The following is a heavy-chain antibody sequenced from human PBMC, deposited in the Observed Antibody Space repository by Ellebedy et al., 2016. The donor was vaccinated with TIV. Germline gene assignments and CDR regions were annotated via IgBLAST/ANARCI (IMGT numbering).Heavy chain of an antibody. CDR3: ARDWHYYYSNGYDYVWNFDS. D-gene: IGHD3-22*01. J-gene: IGHJ4*02. V-gene: IGHV4-61*01. CDR2: VHSSGST. Sequence: MPSETLSLTCSVSGGSMTSESSYWTSIRQPPGKGLEWIGYVHSSGSTKFNPSLRNRVAISIDTSISQFSLRLTSVTATDTARYFCARDWHYYYSNGYDYVWNFDSWGQGRLVTVSS. CDR1: GGSMTSESSY.